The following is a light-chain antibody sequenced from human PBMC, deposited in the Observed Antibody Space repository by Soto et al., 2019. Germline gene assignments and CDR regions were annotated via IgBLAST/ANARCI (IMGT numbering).Light chain of an antibody. V-gene: IGKV1-12*01. CDR3: QQSNSFPYT. CDR2: AAT. Sequence: DIQVTQSPSSVSASVRDRVTITCPANQGIRSWLAWYQQKPGKAPKLLIYAATSLQSGVPTRFSGSESGTLFTLTISSLHPEESATYYCQQSNSFPYTVGQGTKVDIK. CDR1: QGIRSW. J-gene: IGKJ2*01.